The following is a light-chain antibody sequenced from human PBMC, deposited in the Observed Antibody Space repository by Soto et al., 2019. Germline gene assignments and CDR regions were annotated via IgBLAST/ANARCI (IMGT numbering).Light chain of an antibody. CDR1: QGISSY. J-gene: IGKJ2*01. CDR2: GAS. V-gene: IGKV1-9*01. Sequence: DIQLTQSPSSLSASVGDRVTLTCRASQGISSYLAWYQQKPGKAPKLLIYGASTLESGVPSRFSGSGSGADFTLTISSLQPEDFATYYCQQLKSYPFTFGQWTKLEIK. CDR3: QQLKSYPFT.